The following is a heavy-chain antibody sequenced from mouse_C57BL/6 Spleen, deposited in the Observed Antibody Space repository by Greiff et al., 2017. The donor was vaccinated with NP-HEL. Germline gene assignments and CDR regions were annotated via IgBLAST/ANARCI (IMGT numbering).Heavy chain of an antibody. J-gene: IGHJ4*01. CDR3: ARPYEDYDDCAIDY. V-gene: IGHV1-62-3*01. CDR1: GYTFTSYW. D-gene: IGHD2-4*01. CDR2: IDPDSGCT. Sequence: QVQLQQPGAELVKPGASVKLSCKASGYTFTSYWMHWVKQRPGRGLEWIGRIDPDSGCTKYNEKFKSKATLTADKPSSTAYMQLSSLTSEDSAVYYCARPYEDYDDCAIDYWGQGTSVTVSA.